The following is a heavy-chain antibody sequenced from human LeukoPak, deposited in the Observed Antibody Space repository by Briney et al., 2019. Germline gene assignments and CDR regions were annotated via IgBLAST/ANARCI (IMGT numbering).Heavy chain of an antibody. CDR2: ISSSGSTI. J-gene: IGHJ4*02. Sequence: GGSLRLSCAASGFTFSSYEMNWVRQAPGKGLEWVSYISSSGSTIYYGDSVKGRFTTSRDNAKNSLYLQMTSLRAEDTAVYYCARESEQLDLDYWGQGTLVTVSS. CDR1: GFTFSSYE. D-gene: IGHD6-13*01. V-gene: IGHV3-48*03. CDR3: ARESEQLDLDY.